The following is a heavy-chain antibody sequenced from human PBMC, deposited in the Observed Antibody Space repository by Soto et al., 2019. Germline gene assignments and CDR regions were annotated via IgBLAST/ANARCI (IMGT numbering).Heavy chain of an antibody. CDR1: GFTFSSYG. CDR3: ARGGYGSSSLSAPYGMDV. J-gene: IGHJ6*02. CDR2: IWYDGSNK. Sequence: PGGSLRLSCAASGFTFSSYGMHWVRQAPGKGLEWVAVIWYDGSNKYYADSVKGRFTISRDNSKNTLYLQMNSLRAEDTAVYYCARGGYGSSSLSAPYGMDVWDQGTTVAVSS. D-gene: IGHD6-6*01. V-gene: IGHV3-33*01.